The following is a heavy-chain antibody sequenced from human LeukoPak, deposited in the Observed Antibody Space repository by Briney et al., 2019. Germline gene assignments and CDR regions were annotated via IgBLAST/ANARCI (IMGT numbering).Heavy chain of an antibody. CDR3: ARWAVTGIYLDS. J-gene: IGHJ4*02. Sequence: GGSLRLSCAASGFTFSSYWMSWVRQPPGKGLGWVANIKQDGSEEHYVASVKGRFTISRDNPQSSLSLQMTDLRAEDTAVYYCARWAVTGIYLDSWGQGALVTFSS. CDR1: GFTFSSYW. V-gene: IGHV3-7*01. D-gene: IGHD6-19*01. CDR2: IKQDGSEE.